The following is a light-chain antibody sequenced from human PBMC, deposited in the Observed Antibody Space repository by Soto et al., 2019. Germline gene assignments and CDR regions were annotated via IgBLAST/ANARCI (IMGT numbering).Light chain of an antibody. J-gene: IGLJ1*01. CDR2: SNN. CDR3: AAWDDSLNGL. V-gene: IGLV1-44*01. Sequence: QSVLTQPPSASGTAGQRVTFSCSGRSSNIGSNSVSWYQQLPGTAPKLLIYSNNQQPSGVPDRFSGSKSGTSASLAISGLQSEDEADYYCAAWDDSLNGLFGTGTKLTVL. CDR1: SSNIGSNS.